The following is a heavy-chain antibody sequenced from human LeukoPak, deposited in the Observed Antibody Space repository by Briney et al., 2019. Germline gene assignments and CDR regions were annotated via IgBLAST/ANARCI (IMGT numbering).Heavy chain of an antibody. CDR2: ISYDGSNK. CDR3: ANDPPYREYGSGSYYFDY. CDR1: GFTFSSYG. D-gene: IGHD3-10*01. Sequence: ARSLRLSCAASGFTFSSYGMHWVRQAPGKGLEWVAVISYDGSNKYYADSVKGRFTISRDNSKNTLYLQMNSLRAEDTAVYYCANDPPYREYGSGSYYFDYWGQGTLVTVSS. V-gene: IGHV3-30*18. J-gene: IGHJ4*02.